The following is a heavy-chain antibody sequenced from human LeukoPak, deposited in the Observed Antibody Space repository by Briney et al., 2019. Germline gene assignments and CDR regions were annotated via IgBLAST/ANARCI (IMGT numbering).Heavy chain of an antibody. D-gene: IGHD5-12*01. CDR2: ISYDGSNK. J-gene: IGHJ4*02. CDR1: GFTFSSYG. Sequence: GGSLRLSCAASGFTFSSYGMHWVRQAPGKGLEWVAVISYDGSNKYYADSVKGRFTISRDNSKNTLYLQMNSLRAEDTAVYYCAKDWGRGWLRFSFDYWGQGTLVTVSS. CDR3: AKDWGRGWLRFSFDY. V-gene: IGHV3-30*18.